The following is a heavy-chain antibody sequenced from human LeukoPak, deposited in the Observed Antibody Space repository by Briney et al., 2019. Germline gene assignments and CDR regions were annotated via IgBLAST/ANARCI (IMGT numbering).Heavy chain of an antibody. V-gene: IGHV4-34*01. J-gene: IGHJ4*02. CDR3: ARVYYDSNY. Sequence: SEILSLTCAVYGGSFSGYYWSWIRQPPGKGLEWVGEINHSGSTNYNPSLKSRVTISVDTSKNQFSLKLSSVTAADTAVYYCARVYYDSNYWGQGTLVTVSS. D-gene: IGHD3-22*01. CDR1: GGSFSGYY. CDR2: INHSGST.